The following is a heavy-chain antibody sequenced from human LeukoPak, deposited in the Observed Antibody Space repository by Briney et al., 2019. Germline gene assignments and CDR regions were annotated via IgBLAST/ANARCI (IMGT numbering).Heavy chain of an antibody. D-gene: IGHD2-15*01. CDR3: ARYCSGGSCYKTFDY. CDR2: ISYDSEGD. Sequence: GRSLRLSCVTSGFTFSNYGMHWVRQLPGKGLEWVAVISYDSEGDYHVDSVKGRFTISRDNAKNSLYLQMNSLRAEDTAVYYCARYCSGGSCYKTFDYWGQGTLVTVSS. J-gene: IGHJ4*02. CDR1: GFTFSNYG. V-gene: IGHV3-30*03.